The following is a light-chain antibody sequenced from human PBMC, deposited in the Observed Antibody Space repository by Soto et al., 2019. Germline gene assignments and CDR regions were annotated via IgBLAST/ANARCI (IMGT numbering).Light chain of an antibody. CDR3: SSYTSSSTLEWV. Sequence: QSALTQPASVSGSPGQSITISCTGTSSDVGGYNYVSWYQQHPGKAPKLMLFDVSNRPSGVSNRFSGSKSGNTASLTISGLQAEDECDYYCSSYTSSSTLEWVFGGGTKLTVL. J-gene: IGLJ3*02. CDR2: DVS. V-gene: IGLV2-14*01. CDR1: SSDVGGYNY.